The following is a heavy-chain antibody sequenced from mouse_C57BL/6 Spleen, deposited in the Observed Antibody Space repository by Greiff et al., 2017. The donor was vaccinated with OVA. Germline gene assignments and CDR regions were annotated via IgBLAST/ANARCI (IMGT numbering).Heavy chain of an antibody. J-gene: IGHJ2*01. CDR3: ARFYYGNYVNYFDY. CDR2: INPNNGGT. Sequence: EVQLQQSGPELVKPGASVKMSCKASGYTFTDYNMHWVKQSHGKSLEWIGYINPNNGGTSYNQKFKGKATLTVNKSSSTAYMELRSLTSEDSAVYYCARFYYGNYVNYFDYWGQGTTLTVSS. CDR1: GYTFTDYN. D-gene: IGHD2-1*01. V-gene: IGHV1-22*01.